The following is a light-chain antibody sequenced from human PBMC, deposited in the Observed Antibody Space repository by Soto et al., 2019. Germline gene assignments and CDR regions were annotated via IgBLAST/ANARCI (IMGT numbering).Light chain of an antibody. CDR3: MQALQTPAT. Sequence: DIVMTQSPLSLPVTPGEPASISCRFSQSLLHSSGYNYLHWYLQRPGQSPHLLIYLGSNRASGVPDRFSGSGSGTDFTLKITRVEAEYVGVYYCMQALQTPATFGQGTKVDIK. V-gene: IGKV2-28*01. CDR2: LGS. J-gene: IGKJ1*01. CDR1: QSLLHSSGYNY.